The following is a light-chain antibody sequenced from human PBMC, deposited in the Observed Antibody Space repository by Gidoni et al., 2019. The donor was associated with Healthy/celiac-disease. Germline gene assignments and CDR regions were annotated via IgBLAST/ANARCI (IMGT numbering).Light chain of an antibody. Sequence: EIVMPHSPATLYVSPGERATLSCRASQSVSSNLAWYQQKPGQAPRLLIYGASTRATGIPARFSGSGSGTEFTLTISSLQSEDFAVYYCQQYNNWLTFGGGTKVEIK. J-gene: IGKJ4*01. CDR1: QSVSSN. CDR3: QQYNNWLT. CDR2: GAS. V-gene: IGKV3-15*01.